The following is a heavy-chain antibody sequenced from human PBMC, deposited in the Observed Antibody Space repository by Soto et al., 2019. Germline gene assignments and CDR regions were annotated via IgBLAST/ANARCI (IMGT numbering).Heavy chain of an antibody. CDR1: GFTFSSYW. CDR2: INSDGSST. V-gene: IGHV3-74*01. Sequence: GGSLRLSCAASGFTFSSYWMHWVRQAPGKGLVWVSRINSDGSSTSYADSVKGRFTISRDNAKNTLYLQMNSLRAEDTAVYYCARDQSILLWFGEPYDAFDIWGQGTMVT. J-gene: IGHJ3*02. CDR3: ARDQSILLWFGEPYDAFDI. D-gene: IGHD3-10*01.